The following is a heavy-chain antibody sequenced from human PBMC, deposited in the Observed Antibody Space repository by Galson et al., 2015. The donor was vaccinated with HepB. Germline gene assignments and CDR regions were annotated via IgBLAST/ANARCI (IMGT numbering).Heavy chain of an antibody. D-gene: IGHD6-19*01. CDR1: GYTFTGYY. CDR3: ARDQGAVAGTLPFY. CDR2: INPNSGGT. V-gene: IGHV1-2*02. J-gene: IGHJ4*02. Sequence: VKVSCKASGYTFTGYYMHWVRQAPGQGLEWMGWINPNSGGTNYAQKFQGRVTMTRDTSISTAYMELSRLRSDDTAVYYCARDQGAVAGTLPFYWGQGTLVTVSS.